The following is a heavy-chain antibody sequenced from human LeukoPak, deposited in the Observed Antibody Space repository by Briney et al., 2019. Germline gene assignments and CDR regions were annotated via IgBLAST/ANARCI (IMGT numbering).Heavy chain of an antibody. CDR3: ARDHLAREDAFDI. CDR1: GGSISSGDYY. J-gene: IGHJ3*02. V-gene: IGHV4-30-4*08. Sequence: SETLSLTCTVSGGSISSGDYYWSCIRQPPGKGLECIGYIYYSGSTYYNPSLKSRVTISVDTSKHQFSLKLSSVTAADTAVYYCARDHLAREDAFDIWGQGTMVTVSS. CDR2: IYYSGST. D-gene: IGHD3-16*01.